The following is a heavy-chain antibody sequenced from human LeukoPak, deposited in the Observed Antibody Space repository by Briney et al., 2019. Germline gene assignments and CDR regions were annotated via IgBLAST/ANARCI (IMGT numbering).Heavy chain of an antibody. D-gene: IGHD5-18*01. CDR3: ARGSNTWIQLCLNY. CDR2: INPNSGGT. Sequence: ASVKVSCKASGYTFTGYYIHWVRQAPGQGLEWLGWINPNSGGTNYAQKFQGRVTMTRDTSISTAYMELSRLRSDDTAVYYCARGSNTWIQLCLNYWGQGTLVTVSS. J-gene: IGHJ4*02. CDR1: GYTFTGYY. V-gene: IGHV1-2*02.